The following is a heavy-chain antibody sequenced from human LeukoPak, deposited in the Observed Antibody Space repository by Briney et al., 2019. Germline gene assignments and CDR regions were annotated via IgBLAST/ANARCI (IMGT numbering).Heavy chain of an antibody. D-gene: IGHD5-12*01. CDR2: INPNSGGT. CDR1: GYTFTGYY. J-gene: IGHJ3*01. V-gene: IGHV1-2*02. CDR3: AREGLYSGYGYDAFDV. Sequence: VASVTVSCKASGYTFTGYYMHWVRQAPGQGLEWMGWINPNSGGTNYAQRFQGRVTMTRDTSISTAYMELSRLRSDDTAVYYRAREGLYSGYGYDAFDVWGQGTMVTVSS.